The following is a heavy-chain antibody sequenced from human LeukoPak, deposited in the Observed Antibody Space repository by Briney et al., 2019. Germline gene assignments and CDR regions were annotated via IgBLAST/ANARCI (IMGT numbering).Heavy chain of an antibody. Sequence: SETLSLTCTVSGGSISSYYWSWLRQPPGKGLEWIGYIYYSGSTNYNPSLKSRVTISVDTSKNQFSLKLSSVTAADTAVYYCARTRAVAGLRFYYYYIDVWGKGTTVTISS. J-gene: IGHJ6*03. D-gene: IGHD6-19*01. CDR2: IYYSGST. CDR3: ARTRAVAGLRFYYYYIDV. V-gene: IGHV4-59*01. CDR1: GGSISSYY.